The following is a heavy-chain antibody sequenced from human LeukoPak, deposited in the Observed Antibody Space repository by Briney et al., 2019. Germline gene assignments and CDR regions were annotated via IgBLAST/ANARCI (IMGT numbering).Heavy chain of an antibody. CDR3: ARLDVPRLHTLTRLDY. V-gene: IGHV1-46*01. J-gene: IGHJ4*02. Sequence: AAVKVSCKASGYTFTSYYMHWGRQAPGQGLEWMGIINPSGGSTNYAQKFQGRVTMTRDMSTSTVYMELSSLRAEDTAVYYCARLDVPRLHTLTRLDYWGQGTLDTVSS. CDR1: GYTFTSYY. D-gene: IGHD1-1*01. CDR2: INPSGGST.